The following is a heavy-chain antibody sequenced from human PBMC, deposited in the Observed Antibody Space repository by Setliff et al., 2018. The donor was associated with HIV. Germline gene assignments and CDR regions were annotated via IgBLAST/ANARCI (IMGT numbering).Heavy chain of an antibody. V-gene: IGHV1-2*04. D-gene: IGHD2-15*01. Sequence: GASVKVSCKASGFSFNAFYMHWVRQAPGQGLEYMGWINPNSGGTNYAQKFQGWVTMTSDSSISTAYMELSRLKSDDTAVYYCARVEGYCDGVSCYSDYYGMGVWGQGTTVTVSS. J-gene: IGHJ6*02. CDR3: ARVEGYCDGVSCYSDYYGMGV. CDR1: GFSFNAFY. CDR2: INPNSGGT.